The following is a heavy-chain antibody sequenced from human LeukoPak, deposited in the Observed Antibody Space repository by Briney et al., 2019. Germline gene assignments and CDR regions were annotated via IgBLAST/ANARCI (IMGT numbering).Heavy chain of an antibody. CDR3: ARHPKSIAAADKGYFDY. Sequence: SETLSLTCTVSGGSISSSSYYWGWIRQPPGKGLEWIGSIYYSGSTYYNPSLKSRVTISVDTSKNQFSLKLSSVTAADTAVYYCARHPKSIAAADKGYFDYWGQGTLVTVPS. V-gene: IGHV4-39*01. J-gene: IGHJ4*02. CDR1: GGSISSSSYY. CDR2: IYYSGST. D-gene: IGHD6-13*01.